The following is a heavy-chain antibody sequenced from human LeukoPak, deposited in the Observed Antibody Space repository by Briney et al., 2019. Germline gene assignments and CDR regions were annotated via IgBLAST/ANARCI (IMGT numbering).Heavy chain of an antibody. CDR2: IDHSGST. CDR3: ARTPITIFGVVIGYYFDY. J-gene: IGHJ4*02. CDR1: GGSFSGYY. Sequence: SETLSLTCAVYGGSFSGYYWSWIRQPPGKGLEWIGEIDHSGSTNYNPSLKSRVTISVDTSKNQFSLKLSSVTAADTAVYYCARTPITIFGVVIGYYFDYWGQGTLVTVSS. D-gene: IGHD3-3*01. V-gene: IGHV4-34*01.